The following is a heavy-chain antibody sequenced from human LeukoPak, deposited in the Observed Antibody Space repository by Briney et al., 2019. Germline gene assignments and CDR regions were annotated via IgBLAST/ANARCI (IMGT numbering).Heavy chain of an antibody. CDR1: GGSFSGYY. CDR3: ARRPPGD. D-gene: IGHD3-10*01. CDR2: INHSGST. Sequence: PSETLSLTCAVYGGSFSGYYWSWIRQPPGKGLEWIGEINHSGSTNYNSSLKSRVTISVDTSKNQFSLKLSSVTAADTAVYYCARRPPGDWGQGTLVTVSS. V-gene: IGHV4-34*01. J-gene: IGHJ4*02.